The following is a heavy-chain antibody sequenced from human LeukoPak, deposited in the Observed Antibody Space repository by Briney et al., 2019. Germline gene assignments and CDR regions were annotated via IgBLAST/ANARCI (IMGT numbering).Heavy chain of an antibody. CDR1: GDSVSSNSVT. D-gene: IGHD1-26*01. Sequence: SQTLSLTCAISGDSVSSNSVTWNWIRQSPSRGLEWLGRTYYRSTWYNDYAVSVRGRITVNPDTSKNQFSLHLNSVTPEDTAVYYCATLTGSDFDYWGQGTLVTVSS. V-gene: IGHV6-1*01. CDR3: ATLTGSDFDY. CDR2: TYYRSTWYN. J-gene: IGHJ4*02.